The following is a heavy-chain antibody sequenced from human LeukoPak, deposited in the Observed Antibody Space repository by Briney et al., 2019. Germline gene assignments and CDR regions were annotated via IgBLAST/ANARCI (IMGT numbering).Heavy chain of an antibody. CDR3: TTNDAFDI. J-gene: IGHJ3*02. Sequence: GGSLRLSCVASGFTFRNACMNWVRQAPGKGLEWVGRIKTNTGVGRIDYAAPVKGRFTISRDDSENTLYLQMNSLKTEDTALYYCTTNDAFDIWGQGTMVTVSS. CDR1: GFTFRNAC. CDR2: IKTNTGVGRI. V-gene: IGHV3-15*01.